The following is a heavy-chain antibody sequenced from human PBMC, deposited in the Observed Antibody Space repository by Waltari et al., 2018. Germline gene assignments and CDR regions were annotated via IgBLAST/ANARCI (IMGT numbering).Heavy chain of an antibody. V-gene: IGHV3-23*01. CDR1: GFTFSSYA. CDR2: ISGSGGST. Sequence: EVQLLESGGGLVQPGGSLRLSCAASGFTFSSYAMSWVRQAPGKGLEWVSAISGSGGSTYYADSVKGRFTISRDNSKNTLYLQMNSLRAEDTAVYYCAKENYYGSGSYRYYYYGMDVWGQGTTVTVSS. CDR3: AKENYYGSGSYRYYYYGMDV. J-gene: IGHJ6*02. D-gene: IGHD3-10*01.